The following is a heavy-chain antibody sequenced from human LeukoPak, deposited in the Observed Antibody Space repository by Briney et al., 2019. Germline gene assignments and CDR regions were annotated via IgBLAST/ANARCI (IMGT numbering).Heavy chain of an antibody. Sequence: GASVKVSCKASGGTFSSYAISWVRQAPGQGLEWMGWINPNSGGTNYAQKFQGRVTMTRDTSISTAYMELSRLRSDDTAVYYCARSSGKYYYDSSGYTFDYWGQGTLVTVSS. CDR3: ARSSGKYYYDSSGYTFDY. V-gene: IGHV1-2*02. CDR2: INPNSGGT. CDR1: GGTFSSYA. J-gene: IGHJ4*02. D-gene: IGHD3-22*01.